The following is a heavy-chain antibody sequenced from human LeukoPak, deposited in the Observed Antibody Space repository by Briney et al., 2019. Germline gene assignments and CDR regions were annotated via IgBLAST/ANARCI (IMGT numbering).Heavy chain of an antibody. CDR1: GGSISSGGYY. Sequence: SETLSLTCTVSGGSISSGGYYWSWIRQHPGKGLEWIGYIYYSGSTYYNPSLKSRVTISVDTSKNQFSLKLSSVTAADPAVYYCAREAYQLLYNWFDPWGQGTLVTVSS. CDR2: IYYSGST. V-gene: IGHV4-31*03. J-gene: IGHJ5*02. D-gene: IGHD2-2*01. CDR3: AREAYQLLYNWFDP.